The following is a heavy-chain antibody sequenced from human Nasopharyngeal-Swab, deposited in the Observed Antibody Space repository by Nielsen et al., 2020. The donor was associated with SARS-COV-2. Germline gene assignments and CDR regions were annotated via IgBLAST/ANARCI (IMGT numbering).Heavy chain of an antibody. CDR2: IKHRGST. CDR1: GGSFSGYY. Sequence: SETLSLPCAVYGGSFSGYYWSWIRQPPGKGLEWIGEIKHRGSTNYNPSLKSRVTISVDTSKNQFSLKLSSVTAADTAVYYCARGTPMVRGAPFDYWGQGTLVTVSS. V-gene: IGHV4-34*01. CDR3: ARGTPMVRGAPFDY. D-gene: IGHD3-10*01. J-gene: IGHJ4*02.